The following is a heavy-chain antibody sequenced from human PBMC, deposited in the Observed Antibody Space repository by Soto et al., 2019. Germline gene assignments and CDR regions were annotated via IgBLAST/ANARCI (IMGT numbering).Heavy chain of an antibody. D-gene: IGHD4-17*01. V-gene: IGHV3-74*01. Sequence: GGSLRLTCAASGFTFSGYWMHWVRQAPGKGLVWVSRINSDGSSTSYADSVKGRFTISRDNAKNTLYLQMNSLRAEDTAVYYCAREAPYGDPSDYWGQGTLVTVSS. CDR2: INSDGSST. CDR3: AREAPYGDPSDY. J-gene: IGHJ4*02. CDR1: GFTFSGYW.